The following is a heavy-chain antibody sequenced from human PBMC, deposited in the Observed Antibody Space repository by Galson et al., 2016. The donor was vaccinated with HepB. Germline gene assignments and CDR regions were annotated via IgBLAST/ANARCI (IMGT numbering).Heavy chain of an antibody. D-gene: IGHD6-6*01. V-gene: IGHV3-30-3*01. CDR3: AREEGYSSSSGGYYFDY. Sequence: MYWVRQAPGKGLEWVAFISYDAIYNYHADSVKGRFTISRDNSKNTLYLQMNSLRVDDTAVYYCAREEGYSSSSGGYYFDYWGQGTLVTVSP. CDR2: ISYDAIYN. J-gene: IGHJ4*02.